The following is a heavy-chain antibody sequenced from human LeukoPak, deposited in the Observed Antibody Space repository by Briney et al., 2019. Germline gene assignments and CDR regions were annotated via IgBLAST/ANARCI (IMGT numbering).Heavy chain of an antibody. CDR3: ATAFRYYYGSGTSKFDP. Sequence: GASVKVSCKVSVYTLTELSMHWVRQAPGKGLEWMGGFDPADGETIYAQKFQGRVTMTEDTSTDTAYMELSGLRSEDTAVYHCATAFRYYYGSGTSKFDPWGQGTLVTVSS. J-gene: IGHJ5*02. V-gene: IGHV1-24*01. CDR1: VYTLTELS. D-gene: IGHD3-10*01. CDR2: FDPADGET.